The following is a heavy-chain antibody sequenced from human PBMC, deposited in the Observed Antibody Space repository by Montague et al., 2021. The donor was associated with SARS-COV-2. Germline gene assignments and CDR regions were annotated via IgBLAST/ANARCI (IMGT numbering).Heavy chain of an antibody. J-gene: IGHJ2*01. Sequence: SETLSLTCTVSGGSISNFYWSWLRQPPGRGLEWIAYVFYCGTTSSNPSLTRRATISVYTSTNQFSLRLDSVTAAATAVYYCAGDQSTRPRWSFDLWGRGTLVTVSS. D-gene: IGHD2-15*01. CDR1: GGSISNFY. CDR2: VFYCGTT. CDR3: AGDQSTRPRWSFDL. V-gene: IGHV4-59*01.